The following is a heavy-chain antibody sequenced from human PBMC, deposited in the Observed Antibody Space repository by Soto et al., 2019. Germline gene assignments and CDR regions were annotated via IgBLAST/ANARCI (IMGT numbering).Heavy chain of an antibody. CDR2: IFHDGNT. J-gene: IGHJ5*02. D-gene: IGHD2-8*02. Sequence: KPSETLSLTCAVSGASIGSGGWWSWVRQPPGKGLEWIAEIFHDGNTNYSPSPKSRVTISVDKSQNQFSLNVYSVTAADTAAYYCARHEGWTGPDQWGQGTLVTVSS. CDR3: ARHEGWTGPDQ. V-gene: IGHV4-4*02. CDR1: GASIGSGGW.